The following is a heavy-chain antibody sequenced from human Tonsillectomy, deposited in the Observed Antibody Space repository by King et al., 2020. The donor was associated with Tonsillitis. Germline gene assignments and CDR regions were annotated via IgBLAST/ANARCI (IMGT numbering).Heavy chain of an antibody. J-gene: IGHJ4*02. V-gene: IGHV3-23*04. CDR3: AKSVPSSGAYPVYYFDH. D-gene: IGHD3-22*01. CDR1: GFIFKNYD. CDR2: LSESGIST. Sequence: VQLVESGGGLARPGGSLRLSCSGSGFIFKNYDMNWVRQAPGKGLEWVSSLSESGISTYYADSVKGRFTISRDNSKNTVYLLMSALRAEDTAVYFCAKSVPSSGAYPVYYFDHWGQGALVTVSS.